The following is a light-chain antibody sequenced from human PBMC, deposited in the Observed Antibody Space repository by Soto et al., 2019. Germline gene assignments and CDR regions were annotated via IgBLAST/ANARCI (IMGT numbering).Light chain of an antibody. CDR3: QQYYHWPWT. CDR2: AAS. Sequence: EVVMTQSLASLSVSPGERATLSCRASESISNKLAWYQQKIGQGPSLLIYAASTRATGIPARFSGSGSGTEFTLTISSLQSEDFAVYFCQQYYHWPWTFGQGTKVEIE. J-gene: IGKJ1*01. V-gene: IGKV3-15*01. CDR1: ESISNK.